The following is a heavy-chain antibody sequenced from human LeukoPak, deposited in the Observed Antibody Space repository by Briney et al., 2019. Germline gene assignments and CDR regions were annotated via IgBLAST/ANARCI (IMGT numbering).Heavy chain of an antibody. CDR3: ARGGDFWSGYKTHEYGLDV. D-gene: IGHD3-3*01. CDR2: ISYDGSKK. CDR1: GFTFSSYA. V-gene: IGHV3-30-3*01. Sequence: GRSLRLSCAASGFTFSSYAMHWVRQAPGKGLEWVALISYDGSKKYHADSVKGRFTISRDNSNKMQYLEMDSLRADDTAVYYCARGGDFWSGYKTHEYGLDVWGQGTTVTVSS. J-gene: IGHJ6*02.